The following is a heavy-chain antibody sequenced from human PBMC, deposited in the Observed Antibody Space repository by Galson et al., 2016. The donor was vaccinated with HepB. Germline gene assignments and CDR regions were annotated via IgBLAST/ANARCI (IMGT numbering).Heavy chain of an antibody. D-gene: IGHD4-11*01. CDR1: GFTFDDYA. CDR3: AKTSIGTRCHVYDEPWGPVTSVTSTAQNSLRLHSSGERADDRARTDCSKTVSRTRRSGYYAH. Sequence: SLRLSCAASGFTFDDYAMHWVRQAPGKGLEWVSGISWNSGNIGYAASVKGRFTISRDNAKNSLYLQMNSLRAEHTALYYCAKTSIGTRCHVYDEPWGPVTSVTSTAQNSLRLHSSGERADDRARTDCSKTVSRTRRSGYYAHWGQGALVTVSS. J-gene: IGHJ4*02. V-gene: IGHV3-9*01. CDR2: ISWNSGNI.